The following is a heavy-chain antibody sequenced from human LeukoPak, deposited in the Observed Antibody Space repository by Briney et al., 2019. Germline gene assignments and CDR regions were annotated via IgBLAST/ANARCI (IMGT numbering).Heavy chain of an antibody. CDR1: GGTFSSYA. CDR2: IIPIFGTA. Sequence: SVRVSCKASGGTFSSYAISWVRQAPGQGLEWMGGIIPIFGTANYAQKFQGRVTITADESTSTAYMELSSLRSEDTAVYYCARSRITGTTLDYWGQGTLVTVSS. D-gene: IGHD1-7*01. V-gene: IGHV1-69*13. CDR3: ARSRITGTTLDY. J-gene: IGHJ4*02.